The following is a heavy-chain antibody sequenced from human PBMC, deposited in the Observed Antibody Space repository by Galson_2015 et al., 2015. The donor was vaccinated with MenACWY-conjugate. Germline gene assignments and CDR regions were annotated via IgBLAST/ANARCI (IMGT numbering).Heavy chain of an antibody. CDR3: GRPHSTSHYCVDY. CDR2: INRDGRST. J-gene: IGHJ4*02. V-gene: IGHV3-74*01. CDR1: GSTLTSDW. D-gene: IGHD2-2*01. Sequence: SLRLSCADSGSTLTSDWMHWVRQAPGKGLEWVSRINRDGRSTSYADFVKGRSTVSRDSAKKTLYLEMTSLRVEDTAVYYCGRPHSTSHYCVDYWGRGTLVTVSS.